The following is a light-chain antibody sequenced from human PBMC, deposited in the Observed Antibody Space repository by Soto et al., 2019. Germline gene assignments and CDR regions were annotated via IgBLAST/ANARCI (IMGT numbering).Light chain of an antibody. CDR3: QQNYSTVSNT. V-gene: IGKV1-39*01. J-gene: IGKJ5*01. Sequence: DIPMTQSPSSLSASVGDRVTITCRASESISRHLNWYQQKPGKAPKLLIYAASTLQNGVPSRFSGSGSGTDFTLTISNLQPEDVATYYCQQNYSTVSNTFGQGTRLEIK. CDR2: AAS. CDR1: ESISRH.